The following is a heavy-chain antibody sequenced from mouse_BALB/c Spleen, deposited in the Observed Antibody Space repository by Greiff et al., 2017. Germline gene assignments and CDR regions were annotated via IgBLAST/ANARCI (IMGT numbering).Heavy chain of an antibody. V-gene: IGHV3-6*02. CDR2: ISYDGSN. CDR3: AREDDYDGFDY. CDR1: GYSITSGYY. D-gene: IGHD2-4*01. J-gene: IGHJ2*01. Sequence: DVQLQESGPGLVKPSQSLSLTCSVTGYSITSGYYWNWIRQFPGNKLEWMGYISYDGSNNYNPSLKNRISITRDTSKNQFFLKLNSVTTEDTATYYCAREDDYDGFDYWGQGTTLTVSS.